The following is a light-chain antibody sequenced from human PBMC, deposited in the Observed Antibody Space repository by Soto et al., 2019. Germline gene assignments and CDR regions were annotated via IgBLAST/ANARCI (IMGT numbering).Light chain of an antibody. CDR3: MQSVYNLT. J-gene: IGKJ2*01. V-gene: IGKV2D-29*01. Sequence: DIVMTQTPLSLSVTPGQSASISCKSSRSLLHSNGRTYLSWYVQKSGQTPQRLIHEVSVRFTGVPDRCSGSGSRTDFTLKISRVETEDAGIFYCMQSVYNLTFGQGTNLEIK. CDR2: EVS. CDR1: RSLLHSNGRTY.